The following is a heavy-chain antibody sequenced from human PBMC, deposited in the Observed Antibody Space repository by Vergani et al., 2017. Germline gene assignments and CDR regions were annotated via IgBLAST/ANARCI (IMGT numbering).Heavy chain of an antibody. J-gene: IGHJ6*03. V-gene: IGHV3-30-3*01. CDR3: ARDPAPRRYYYYMDV. Sequence: VQLVESGGGLVQPGGSLTLSCAASGFTFSGSAMHWVRQTSGKGLEWVAVISYDGSNKYYADSVKGRFTISRDNSKNTLYLQMNSLRAEDTAVYYCARDPAPRRYYYYMDVWGKGTTVTVSS. CDR1: GFTFSGSA. CDR2: ISYDGSNK.